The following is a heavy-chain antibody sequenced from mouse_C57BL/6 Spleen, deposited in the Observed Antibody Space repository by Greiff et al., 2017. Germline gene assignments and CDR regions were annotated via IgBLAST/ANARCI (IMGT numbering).Heavy chain of an antibody. Sequence: VQLQQSGPELVKPGASVKISCKASGYTFTDYYMNWVKQSHGKSLEWIGDINPNNGGTSYNQKFKGKATLTVDKSSSTAYMEHRSLTSEGSAVYYCASRDYDDAMDYWGQGTSVTVSS. CDR1: GYTFTDYY. D-gene: IGHD2-4*01. CDR3: ASRDYDDAMDY. J-gene: IGHJ4*01. V-gene: IGHV1-26*01. CDR2: INPNNGGT.